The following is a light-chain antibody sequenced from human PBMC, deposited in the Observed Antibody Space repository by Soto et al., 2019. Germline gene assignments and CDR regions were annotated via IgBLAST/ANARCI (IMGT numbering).Light chain of an antibody. Sequence: QSALTQRACVSGSPGQSVTISCTGTSSDVGSYNLVSWYQQHPGKAPKLMIYEGSKRPSGVSNRFSGSKSGNTASLTISGLQAEDEADYYCCSYAGSHVVFGGGTKLTVL. CDR1: SSDVGSYNL. CDR3: CSYAGSHVV. CDR2: EGS. J-gene: IGLJ2*01. V-gene: IGLV2-23*01.